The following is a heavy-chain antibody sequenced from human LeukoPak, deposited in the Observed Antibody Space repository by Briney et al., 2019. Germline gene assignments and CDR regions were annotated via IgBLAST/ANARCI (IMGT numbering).Heavy chain of an antibody. CDR3: ARHAYGDYGTEWFDP. D-gene: IGHD4-17*01. V-gene: IGHV5-51*01. CDR1: GFTFSNYG. Sequence: GGTLRLSCAASGFTFSNYGMNWVRQAPGKGLEWMGIIYPGDSDTRYSPSFQGQVTISADKSISTAYLQWSSLKASDTAMYYCARHAYGDYGTEWFDPWGQGTLVTVSS. CDR2: IYPGDSDT. J-gene: IGHJ5*02.